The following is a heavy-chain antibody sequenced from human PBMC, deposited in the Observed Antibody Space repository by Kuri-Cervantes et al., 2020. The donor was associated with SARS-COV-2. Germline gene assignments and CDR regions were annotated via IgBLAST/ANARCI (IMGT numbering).Heavy chain of an antibody. CDR3: ARGGSGWYGEDYYYYGMDV. J-gene: IGHJ6*02. V-gene: IGHV4-34*01. Sequence: ESLKISCAVYGGSFSGYYWSWIRQPPGKGLEWIGEINHSGSTNYNPSLKSRVTISVDTSKNQFSLKLSSVTAADTAVYYCARGGSGWYGEDYYYYGMDVWGQGTTVTVSS. D-gene: IGHD6-19*01. CDR2: INHSGST. CDR1: GGSFSGYY.